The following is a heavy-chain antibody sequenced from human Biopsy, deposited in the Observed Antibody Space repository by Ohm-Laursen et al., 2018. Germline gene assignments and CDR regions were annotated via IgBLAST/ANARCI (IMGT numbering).Heavy chain of an antibody. CDR2: ISYTGDT. D-gene: IGHD4-23*01. V-gene: IGHV4-59*11. J-gene: IGHJ4*02. CDR1: GCSFTGHY. Sequence: TLSLTWTVSGCSFTGHYWTWIRQPPGKGLEWIGHISYTGDTSYNASLKSRVTISVDTSRNHFSLMLSPLTAADTAVYYCARGSNDFGGLYFPRWGQGTLLTVSS. CDR3: ARGSNDFGGLYFPR.